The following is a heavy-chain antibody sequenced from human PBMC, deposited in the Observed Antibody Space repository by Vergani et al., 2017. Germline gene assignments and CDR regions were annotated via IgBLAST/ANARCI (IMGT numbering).Heavy chain of an antibody. CDR3: DRESRSHFDY. CDR1: GGSISSGGYS. CDR2: IYHSGST. J-gene: IGHJ4*02. Sequence: QLQLQESGPGLVKPSQTLSLTCAVSGGSISSGGYSWSWIRQPPGKGLEWIGYIYHSGSTYYNPSLKSRVTISVDRSKNQFSLKLSSVTAAGTAVYYCDRESRSHFDYWGQGTLVTVSS. V-gene: IGHV4-30-2*01.